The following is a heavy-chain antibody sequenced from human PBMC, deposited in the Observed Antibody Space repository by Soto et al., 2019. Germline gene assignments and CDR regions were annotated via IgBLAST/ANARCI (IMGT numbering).Heavy chain of an antibody. D-gene: IGHD5-12*01. CDR1: AGSISPSSYY. Sequence: SQNLSLTCTVSAGSISPSSYYWGWIRQPPGKGLEWIGSIYYSGSTYSNPSLRSRVTISVDTSKSQFSLKLSSVTAADTVVFYCGRLLRYNYFGIDVWVQWTTVT. CDR3: GRLLRYNYFGIDV. CDR2: IYYSGST. V-gene: IGHV4-39*01. J-gene: IGHJ6*02.